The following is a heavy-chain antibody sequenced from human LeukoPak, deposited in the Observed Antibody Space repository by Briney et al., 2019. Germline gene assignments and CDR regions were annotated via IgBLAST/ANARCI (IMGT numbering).Heavy chain of an antibody. CDR3: ARERLGQGAFDI. CDR1: GGSISSYY. CDR2: IYYSGST. Sequence: PSETLSLTCTVSGGSISSYYWSWVRQPPGKGLEWIGYIYYSGSTNYNASHKRRVIISVGRSKNQFSLKLWSVTAADTALYYCARERLGQGAFDIWGQGTMVTVSS. J-gene: IGHJ3*02. V-gene: IGHV4-59*01.